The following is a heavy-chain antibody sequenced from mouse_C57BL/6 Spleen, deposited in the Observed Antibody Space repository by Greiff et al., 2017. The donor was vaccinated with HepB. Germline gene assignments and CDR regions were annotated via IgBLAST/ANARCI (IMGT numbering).Heavy chain of an antibody. CDR1: GFTFSDYY. J-gene: IGHJ4*01. V-gene: IGHV5-12*01. Sequence: EVMLVESGGGLVQPGGSLKLSCAASGFTFSDYYMYWVRQTPEKRLEWVAYISNGGGSTYYPDTVKGRFTISRDNDKNTLYLQMSRLKSEDTAMYYCARHLYYYYYYYAMDYWGQGTSVTVSS. D-gene: IGHD2-4*01. CDR2: ISNGGGST. CDR3: ARHLYYYYYYYAMDY.